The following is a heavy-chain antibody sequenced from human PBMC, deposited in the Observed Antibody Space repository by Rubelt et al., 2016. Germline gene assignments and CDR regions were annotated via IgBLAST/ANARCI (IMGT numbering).Heavy chain of an antibody. CDR2: INHSGST. CDR1: GGSFSGYY. J-gene: IGHJ4*02. V-gene: IGHV4-34*01. Sequence: QVQLQQWGAGLLKPSETLSLTCAVYGGSFSGYYWSWIRQPPGKGLEWIGEINHSGSTNYNPSLKSRVTHSGDTSKSQFSRKLRSVTAADTAVYYCARVSGWYRAPGQDFDYWGQGTLVTVSS. D-gene: IGHD6-19*01. CDR3: ARVSGWYRAPGQDFDY.